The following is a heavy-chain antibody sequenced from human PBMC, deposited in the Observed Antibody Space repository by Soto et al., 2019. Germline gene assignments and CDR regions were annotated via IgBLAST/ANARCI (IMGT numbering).Heavy chain of an antibody. CDR2: IYHSGSS. Sequence: PXETLALTCTVSGGSLSSGTYYWSWIRQPRGKGLEWIGYIYHSGSSQSNPSLKSRVTISIDTSKNQFSLELRSVTAADTAVYYCARDLLDTTVDYYFDYWGPGWLVTVSS. V-gene: IGHV4-30-4*01. J-gene: IGHJ4*02. D-gene: IGHD4-17*01. CDR1: GGSLSSGTYY. CDR3: ARDLLDTTVDYYFDY.